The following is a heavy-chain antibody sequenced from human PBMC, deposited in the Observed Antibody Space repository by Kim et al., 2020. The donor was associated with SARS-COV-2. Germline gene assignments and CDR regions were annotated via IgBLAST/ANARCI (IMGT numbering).Heavy chain of an antibody. CDR1: GFTFGNAS. Sequence: GGSLRLSCAASGFTFGNASMSWVRQAPGKGLEWVGRIKTKTDGGTTDYAAPGKGRFTISRDDSQNTLHLQMNNLKIEDTVVYYCAMTYRSGWGQGTTVTVFS. CDR3: AMTYRSG. V-gene: IGHV3-15*01. CDR2: IKTKTDGGTT. J-gene: IGHJ6*02. D-gene: IGHD6-25*01.